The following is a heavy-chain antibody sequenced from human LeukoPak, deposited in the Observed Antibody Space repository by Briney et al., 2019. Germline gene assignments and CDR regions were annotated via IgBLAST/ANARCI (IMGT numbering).Heavy chain of an antibody. J-gene: IGHJ4*02. D-gene: IGHD4-23*01. CDR3: AKDGVDGGDFDY. CDR1: GFTFSSYG. CDR2: ISYDGSNK. Sequence: GGSLRLSCAASGFTFSSYGMHWVRQAPGKGLEWVAVISYDGSNKYYADSVKGRFTISRDNSKNTLYLQMNSLRAEDTAVYYCAKDGVDGGDFDYWGQGTLVTVSS. V-gene: IGHV3-30*18.